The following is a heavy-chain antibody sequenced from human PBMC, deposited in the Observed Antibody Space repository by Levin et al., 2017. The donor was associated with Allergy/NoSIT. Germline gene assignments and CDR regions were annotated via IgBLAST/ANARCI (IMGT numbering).Heavy chain of an antibody. Sequence: GESLKISCAASGFTFSSYGMHWVRQAPGKGLEWVAVIWYDGSNKYYADSVKGRFTISRDNSKNTLYLQMNSLRAEDTAVYYCARGWAAHDAFDIWGQGTMVTVSS. V-gene: IGHV3-33*01. J-gene: IGHJ3*02. CDR3: ARGWAAHDAFDI. CDR1: GFTFSSYG. D-gene: IGHD3-16*01. CDR2: IWYDGSNK.